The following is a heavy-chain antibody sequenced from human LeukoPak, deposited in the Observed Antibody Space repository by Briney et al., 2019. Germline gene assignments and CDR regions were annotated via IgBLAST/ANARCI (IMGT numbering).Heavy chain of an antibody. D-gene: IGHD3-3*01. CDR2: ISYDGSNK. V-gene: IGHV3-30-3*01. CDR1: GFTFSSYA. Sequence: GRSLRLSCAASGFTFSSYAMHWVRQAPGKGLEWVAVISYDGSNKYYADSVKGRFTISRDNAKNSLYLQMNTLRAEDTAVYYCARGIFRDWVDNFDYWGQGTLVTVSS. J-gene: IGHJ4*02. CDR3: ARGIFRDWVDNFDY.